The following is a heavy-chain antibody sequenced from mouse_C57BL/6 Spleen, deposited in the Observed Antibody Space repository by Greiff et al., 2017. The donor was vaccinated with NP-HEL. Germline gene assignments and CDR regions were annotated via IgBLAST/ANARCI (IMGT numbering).Heavy chain of an antibody. CDR2: IDPSDSYT. J-gene: IGHJ1*03. Sequence: VQLQQPGAELVKPGASVKLSCKASGYTFTSYWMHWVKQRPGQGLEWIGEIDPSDSYTNYNQKFKGKSTLTVDKSSSTAYMQLSSLTSEDSAVYYCATDYYGSSHWYFDVWGTGTTVTVSS. CDR3: ATDYYGSSHWYFDV. CDR1: GYTFTSYW. V-gene: IGHV1-69*01. D-gene: IGHD1-1*01.